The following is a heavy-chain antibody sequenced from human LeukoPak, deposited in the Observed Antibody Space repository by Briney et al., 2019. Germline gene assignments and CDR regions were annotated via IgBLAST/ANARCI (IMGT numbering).Heavy chain of an antibody. Sequence: GGSLRLSCAASGFTFSSYAMHWVRQASGKGLEYVSAISSNGGSTYYANSVKGRFTISRDNSKNTLYLQMGSPRAEDMAVYYCARAVLRGGNWFDPWGQGTLVTVSS. J-gene: IGHJ5*02. CDR3: ARAVLRGGNWFDP. CDR2: ISSNGGST. V-gene: IGHV3-64*01. CDR1: GFTFSSYA. D-gene: IGHD3-10*01.